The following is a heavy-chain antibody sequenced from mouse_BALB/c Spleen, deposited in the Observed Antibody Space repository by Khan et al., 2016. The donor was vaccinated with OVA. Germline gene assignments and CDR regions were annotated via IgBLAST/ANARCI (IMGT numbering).Heavy chain of an antibody. CDR2: ISYSGVT. CDR3: ASGNYYGYYSDY. CDR1: GYSITSGYA. J-gene: IGHJ2*01. D-gene: IGHD1-1*01. Sequence: EVQLQESGPGLVKPSQSLSLTCTVTGYSITSGYAWNWIRQFPGNKLEWMGYISYSGVTSYTPSLKSRISITRDTSKYQFFLQLHSVTTEDTATYYCASGNYYGYYSDYWGQGTTLTVSS. V-gene: IGHV3-2*02.